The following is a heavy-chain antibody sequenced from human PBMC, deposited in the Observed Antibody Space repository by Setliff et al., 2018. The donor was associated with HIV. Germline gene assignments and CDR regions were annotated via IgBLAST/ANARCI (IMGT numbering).Heavy chain of an antibody. CDR2: IYYSGST. J-gene: IGHJ3*02. V-gene: IGHV4-59*11. CDR3: ARVRLMATRTRGAFDI. CDR1: GDSISSHY. D-gene: IGHD3-10*01. Sequence: SETLSLTCAVSGDSISSHYWSWIRQPPGKGLEWIGYIYYSGSTSYNPSLKSRVTISADTSKNHFSLKLNSVSAADTAVYYCARVRLMATRTRGAFDIWGHGTMVTVSS.